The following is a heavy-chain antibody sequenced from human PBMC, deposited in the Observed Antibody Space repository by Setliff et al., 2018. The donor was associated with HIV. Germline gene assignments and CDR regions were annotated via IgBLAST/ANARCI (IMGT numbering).Heavy chain of an antibody. CDR2: IKPVFGTP. CDR1: GGSFNDYV. CDR3: ARGPPVAVAGYFQH. J-gene: IGHJ1*01. V-gene: IGHV1-69*13. D-gene: IGHD6-19*01. Sequence: SVKVSCKASGGSFNDYVISWVRQAPGQGLEWMGGIKPVFGTPTYAQKFQGRVTITADESTSTAYMELSSLRSEDTAVYYCARGPPVAVAGYFQHWGQGTLVTVSS.